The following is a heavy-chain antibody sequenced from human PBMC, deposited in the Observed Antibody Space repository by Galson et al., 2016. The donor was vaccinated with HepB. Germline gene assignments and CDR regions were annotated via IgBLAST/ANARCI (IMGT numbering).Heavy chain of an antibody. Sequence: SLRLSCAASGITFSDYYMSWIRQAPGKGLEWISYISSSSSYTKYADSVKGRFTISRDNAKNSLYLQMNSLRAEDTAVYYCARDSQIFGVWGQGTLVTVSS. CDR1: GITFSDYY. D-gene: IGHD3-3*01. CDR2: ISSSSSYT. CDR3: ARDSQIFGV. V-gene: IGHV3-11*06. J-gene: IGHJ4*02.